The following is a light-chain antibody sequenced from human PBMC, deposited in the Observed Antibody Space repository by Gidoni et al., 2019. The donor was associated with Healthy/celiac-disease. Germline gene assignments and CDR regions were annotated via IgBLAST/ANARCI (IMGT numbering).Light chain of an antibody. V-gene: IGLV1-40*01. CDR2: GNS. J-gene: IGLJ2*01. Sequence: QSVLTQPPSVSGATGQRVPISCTGSSSNIGAGYDVHWYQQLPGTAPKLLIYGNSNRPSGVPDRFSGSKSGTSASLAITGLQAEDEADYYCQSYDSSLSGSRVFGGGTKLTVL. CDR3: QSYDSSLSGSRV. CDR1: SSNIGAGYD.